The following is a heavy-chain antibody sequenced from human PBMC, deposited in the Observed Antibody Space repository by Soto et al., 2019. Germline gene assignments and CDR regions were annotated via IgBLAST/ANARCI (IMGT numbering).Heavy chain of an antibody. Sequence: QVQLVQSGPELKKPGASVKVSCKTSGYSFHNCGISWVRQAPGQGLEWMGWIRVLNGYAHYGQKFQGRVSMTADPFTSTAYMELRGLRSDDTAMDYGSKNGTTWFASWGQGTPVTGSS. V-gene: IGHV1-18*01. CDR2: IRVLNGYA. CDR3: SKNGTTWFAS. D-gene: IGHD1-1*01. CDR1: GYSFHNCG. J-gene: IGHJ5*01.